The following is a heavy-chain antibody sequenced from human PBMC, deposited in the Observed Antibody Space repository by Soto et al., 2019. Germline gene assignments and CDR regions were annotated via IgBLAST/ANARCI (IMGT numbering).Heavy chain of an antibody. Sequence: GGSLRLSCTASGFTFSTYAMSWVRQGPGKGLEWVSSISGGGDSTYYADSVKGRFTVSRDNSKNTLYVQMSSLRAEDTALYYCAKKDGTDGRYDAFDIWGRXTVVTVSS. V-gene: IGHV3-23*01. CDR1: GFTFSTYA. CDR3: AKKDGTDGRYDAFDI. CDR2: ISGGGDST. D-gene: IGHD2-8*01. J-gene: IGHJ3*02.